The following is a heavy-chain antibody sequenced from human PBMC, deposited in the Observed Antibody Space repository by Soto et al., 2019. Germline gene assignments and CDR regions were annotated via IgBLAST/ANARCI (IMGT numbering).Heavy chain of an antibody. CDR2: ISSNGGST. Sequence: EVQLVESGGGLVQPGGSLRLSCAASGFTFSRYAMHWVRQAPGKGLEYVSAISSNGGSTYYGNSVKGRFTISRDNSKNTLYLQMGSLRAEDMAVYYCARALGYAFDYCGQGTLVTVSS. D-gene: IGHD5-18*01. CDR3: ARALGYAFDY. V-gene: IGHV3-64*01. CDR1: GFTFSRYA. J-gene: IGHJ4*02.